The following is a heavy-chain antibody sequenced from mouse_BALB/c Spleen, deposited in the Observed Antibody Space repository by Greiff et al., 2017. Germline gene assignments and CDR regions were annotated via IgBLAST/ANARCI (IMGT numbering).Heavy chain of an antibody. CDR3: ARVNGGNVFDY. CDR2: IDPANGNT. J-gene: IGHJ3*01. D-gene: IGHD1-1*02. Sequence: VQLQQSGAELVKPGASVKLSCTASGFNFKDTYMHWVKQRPEQGLEWIGRIDPANGNTKYDPKFQGKATLTADTSSNTAYLQLSSLTSEDAAVYYCARVNGGNVFDYWGQGTLVTVSA. V-gene: IGHV14-3*02. CDR1: GFNFKDTY.